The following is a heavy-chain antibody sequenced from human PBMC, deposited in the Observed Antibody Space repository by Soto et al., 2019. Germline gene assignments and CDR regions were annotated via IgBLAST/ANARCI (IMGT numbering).Heavy chain of an antibody. CDR1: GFTFSAYY. CDR2: ISSSSSYT. D-gene: IGHD5-18*01. Sequence: QVQLVESGGGLVKPGGSLRLSCAASGFTFSAYYMSWIRQAPGKGLEWVSYISSSSSYTNYADSVKGRFTISSDNAKNSLYLHMNSLIAEDTAVYYGARGSGYSYGYGGRANYFDYWGQGTLVTVSS. J-gene: IGHJ4*02. V-gene: IGHV3-11*06. CDR3: ARGSGYSYGYGGRANYFDY.